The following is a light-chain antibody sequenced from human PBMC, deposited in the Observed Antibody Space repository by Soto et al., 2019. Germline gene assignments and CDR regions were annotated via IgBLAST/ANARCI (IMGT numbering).Light chain of an antibody. CDR2: DVV. CDR3: QPFGRSYPKFS. CDR1: QNVNSSS. J-gene: IGKJ2*01. Sequence: EIVLTQSPATLSLSPGERATLSCRASQNVNSSSLTWYQQKPGQAPRLLLYDVVSRATDITDKFSGSGSGTGFTVTICGLELEDFAVYFCQPFGRSYPKFSFGLETKLEIK. V-gene: IGKV3-20*01.